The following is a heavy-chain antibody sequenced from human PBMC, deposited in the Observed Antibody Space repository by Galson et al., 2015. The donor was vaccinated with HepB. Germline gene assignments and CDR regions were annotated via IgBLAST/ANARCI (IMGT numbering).Heavy chain of an antibody. Sequence: SLRLSCAASGFTFSSYAMHWVRQAPGKGLEWVAVISYDGSNKYYADSVKGRFTISRDNSKNTLYLQMNSLRAEDTAVYYCARGTVATITSPFDYWGQGTLVTVSS. CDR3: ARGTVATITSPFDY. D-gene: IGHD5-12*01. J-gene: IGHJ4*02. V-gene: IGHV3-30*04. CDR2: ISYDGSNK. CDR1: GFTFSSYA.